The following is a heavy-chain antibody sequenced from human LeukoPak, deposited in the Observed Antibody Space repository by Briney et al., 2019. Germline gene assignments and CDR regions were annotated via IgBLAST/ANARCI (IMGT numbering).Heavy chain of an antibody. CDR3: ARDRGIGWGGMIEDYYYGVDV. CDR2: INTYSGNR. J-gene: IGHJ6*02. Sequence: ASVKVSCKASGYTFTSYGISWVRQAPGQGLEWMGWINTYSGNRDYAQKLQGRVTMTTDTSTSTAYMELRSLRSDDTAVYYCARDRGIGWGGMIEDYYYGVDVWGQGTTVTVSS. CDR1: GYTFTSYG. V-gene: IGHV1-18*01. D-gene: IGHD6-25*01.